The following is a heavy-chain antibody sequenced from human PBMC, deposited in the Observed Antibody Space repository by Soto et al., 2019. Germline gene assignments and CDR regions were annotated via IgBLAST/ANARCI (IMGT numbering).Heavy chain of an antibody. CDR2: IYSDGRT. V-gene: IGHV4-39*01. J-gene: IGHJ6*04. CDR1: GGSISSSGYY. Sequence: KTSETLSFTCTASGGSISSSGYYWGWIRQAPGKGLEWIGNIYSDGRTYYNPSLRSRVALAIGTSQNQFSLKLTSVDASDTAIYYCATQKSSSAAHSYGMDVWGGGTTVTVSS. CDR3: ATQKSSSAAHSYGMDV. D-gene: IGHD6-25*01.